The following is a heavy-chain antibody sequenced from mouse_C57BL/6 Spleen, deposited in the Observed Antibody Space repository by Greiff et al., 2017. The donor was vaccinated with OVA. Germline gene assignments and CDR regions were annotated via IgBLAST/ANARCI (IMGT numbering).Heavy chain of an antibody. J-gene: IGHJ4*01. V-gene: IGHV3-6*01. Sequence: EVQRVESGPGLVKPSQSLSLTCSVTGYSITSGYYWNWIRQFPGNKLEWMGYISYDGSNNYNPSLKNRISITRDTSKNQFFLKLNSVTTEDTATYYCARDYGNYERMDYWGQGTSVTVSS. CDR1: GYSITSGYY. D-gene: IGHD2-1*01. CDR2: ISYDGSN. CDR3: ARDYGNYERMDY.